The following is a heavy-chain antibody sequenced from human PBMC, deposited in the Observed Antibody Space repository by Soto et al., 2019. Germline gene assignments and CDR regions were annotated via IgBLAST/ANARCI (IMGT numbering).Heavy chain of an antibody. Sequence: EVQLLESGGGLVQPGGSLRLSCAASGFTFSSYAMSWVRQAPGKGLVWVSAISGSGGSTYYADSVKGRFTISRDNSKNTLYLQMNSLRAEDTAVYYCAKDLGAKGSDSSGPFDYWGQGTLVTVSS. V-gene: IGHV3-23*01. J-gene: IGHJ4*02. D-gene: IGHD3-22*01. CDR1: GFTFSSYA. CDR3: AKDLGAKGSDSSGPFDY. CDR2: ISGSGGST.